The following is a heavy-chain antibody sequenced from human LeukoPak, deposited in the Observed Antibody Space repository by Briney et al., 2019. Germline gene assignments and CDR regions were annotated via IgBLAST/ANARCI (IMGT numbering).Heavy chain of an antibody. CDR3: AIAPSAVAAPRD. CDR2: SIPSLGIA. Sequence: SVKVSCKASGGTVSSYAISWVRQAPGQGLEWRGRSIPSLGIANYAQKFPGSLTITADKSTSTAYMELSSLRSEDTAVYYCAIAPSAVAAPRDWGQGTLVTVSS. CDR1: GGTVSSYA. V-gene: IGHV1-69*04. D-gene: IGHD6-19*01. J-gene: IGHJ4*02.